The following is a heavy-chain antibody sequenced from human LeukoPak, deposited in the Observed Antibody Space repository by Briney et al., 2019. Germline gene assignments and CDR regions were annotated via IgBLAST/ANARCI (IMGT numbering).Heavy chain of an antibody. CDR3: AIHRGGDIVVVPAAAALDY. V-gene: IGHV1-69*01. CDR2: IIPIFGAA. Sequence: RASVKLSCTASGVTFSSYAISWVRQAPGQGLEWMGGIIPIFGAANYAQKVQGRVTITSDESTSTAYMELSSLRSEDTPVYYCAIHRGGDIVVVPAAAALDYWGQGTLVTVSS. CDR1: GVTFSSYA. J-gene: IGHJ4*02. D-gene: IGHD2-2*01.